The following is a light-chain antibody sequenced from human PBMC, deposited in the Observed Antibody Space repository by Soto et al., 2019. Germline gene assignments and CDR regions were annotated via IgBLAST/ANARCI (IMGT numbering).Light chain of an antibody. CDR3: SSYRTSSTLGV. J-gene: IGLJ2*01. Sequence: QSVLTQPAAVSGSPGQSITISCTGTSSDVGGYNYVSWYQQHPGKAPKLMIFEVSSRPSGVSSRFSGSKSGNTASLTISGLQAEDEADYYCSSYRTSSTLGVFGGGTKLTVL. CDR2: EVS. CDR1: SSDVGGYNY. V-gene: IGLV2-14*01.